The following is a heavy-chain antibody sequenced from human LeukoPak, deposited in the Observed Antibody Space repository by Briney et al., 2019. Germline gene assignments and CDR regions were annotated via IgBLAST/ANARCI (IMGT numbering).Heavy chain of an antibody. D-gene: IGHD2-21*01. CDR3: AKELLAYCGGDCYDLDY. J-gene: IGHJ4*02. V-gene: IGHV3-30*02. Sequence: GGSLRLSCAASGFTFSSYGKHWVRQAPGKGLEWLAFIRYDGSNKYYADSVKGRFTISRHNSKNTQYLQMNSLRAEDTTVYYCAKELLAYCGGDCYDLDYWGQGTLVTVSS. CDR2: IRYDGSNK. CDR1: GFTFSSYG.